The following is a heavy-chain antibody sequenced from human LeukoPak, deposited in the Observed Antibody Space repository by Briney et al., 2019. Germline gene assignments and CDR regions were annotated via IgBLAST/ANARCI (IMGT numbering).Heavy chain of an antibody. CDR3: HCYSNDYYYYYGMDV. CDR1: GGSISSSSYY. CDR2: IYYSGST. D-gene: IGHD2-21*01. Sequence: SETLSLTCTVSGGSISSSSYYWGWIRQPPGMGLEWIGSIYYSGSTYYNPSLKSRVTISVDTSKNQFSLKLSSVTAADTAVYYCHCYSNDYYYYYGMDVWGQGTTVTVSS. V-gene: IGHV4-39*01. J-gene: IGHJ6*02.